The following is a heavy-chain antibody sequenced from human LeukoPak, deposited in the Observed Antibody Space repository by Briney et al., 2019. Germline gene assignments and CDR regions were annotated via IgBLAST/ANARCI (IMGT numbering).Heavy chain of an antibody. CDR3: ARDPYSGNYGDYYYYYMDV. V-gene: IGHV3-23*01. CDR1: GFTLSSYA. CDR2: ISDSGNT. Sequence: GGSLRLSCAASGFTLSSYAMSWVRQAPGKGLEWVSAISDSGNTYHADSVKGRFTISRDSSKNTLFLQMNRLRPEDAAVYYCARDPYSGNYGDYYYYYMDVWGKGTTVTISS. J-gene: IGHJ6*03. D-gene: IGHD1-26*01.